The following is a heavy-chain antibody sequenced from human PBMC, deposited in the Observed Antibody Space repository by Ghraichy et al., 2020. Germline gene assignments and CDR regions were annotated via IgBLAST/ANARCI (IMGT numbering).Heavy chain of an antibody. V-gene: IGHV3-48*03. CDR1: GFTFSGYE. Sequence: GGSLRLSCTASGFTFSGYEMNWVRQAPGKGLEWLSYITSSVSIIYYADSVKGRLTISRDNAKNSLHLQMNSLRDEDTAIYYCARDESDGGIDYWGQGTLVTVSS. CDR2: ITSSVSII. D-gene: IGHD4-23*01. CDR3: ARDESDGGIDY. J-gene: IGHJ4*02.